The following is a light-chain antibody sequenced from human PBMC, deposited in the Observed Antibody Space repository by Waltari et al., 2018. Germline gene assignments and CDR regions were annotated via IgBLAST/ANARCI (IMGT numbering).Light chain of an antibody. CDR3: SSYAGSNNVV. CDR1: RSDVGGSSY. J-gene: IGLJ2*01. V-gene: IGLV2-8*01. Sequence: QSALTQPPPASGSPGQSVTISCPGTRSDVGGSSYVSWYQQHPGKAPKLIIFEVFQRPSGVPDRFSGSKSGNTASLTVSGLQAEDEADYYCSSYAGSNNVVFGGGTKLTVL. CDR2: EVF.